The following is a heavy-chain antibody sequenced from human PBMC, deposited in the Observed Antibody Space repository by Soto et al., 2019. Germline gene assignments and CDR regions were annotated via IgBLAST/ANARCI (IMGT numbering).Heavy chain of an antibody. V-gene: IGHV1-69*13. CDR2: IIPIFGTA. D-gene: IGHD3-22*01. Sequence: SVKVSCKASGGTFSSYAISWVRQAPGQGLEWMGGIIPIFGTANYAQKFQGRVTITADESTSTAYLELSSLRSEDTAVYYCAILPAYYYDSSGYWGPPFDYWGQGTLVTVPS. J-gene: IGHJ4*02. CDR1: GGTFSSYA. CDR3: AILPAYYYDSSGYWGPPFDY.